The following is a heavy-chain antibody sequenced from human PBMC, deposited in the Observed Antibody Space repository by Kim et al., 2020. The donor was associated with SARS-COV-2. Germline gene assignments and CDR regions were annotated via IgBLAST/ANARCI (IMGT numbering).Heavy chain of an antibody. Sequence: SETLSLTCTVSGGSISSGGYYWSWIRQHPGKGLEWIGYIYYSGSTYYNPSLKSRVTISVDTSKNQFSLKLSSVTAADTAVYYCARAVTSSGWYRGNWFDPWGQGTLVTVSS. CDR2: IYYSGST. CDR3: ARAVTSSGWYRGNWFDP. J-gene: IGHJ5*02. CDR1: GGSISSGGYY. D-gene: IGHD6-19*01. V-gene: IGHV4-31*03.